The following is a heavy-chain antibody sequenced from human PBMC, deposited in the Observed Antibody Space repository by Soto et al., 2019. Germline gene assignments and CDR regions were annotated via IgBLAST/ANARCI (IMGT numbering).Heavy chain of an antibody. CDR3: ARVGDSIVGAEDWFDP. CDR2: IYSGGST. Sequence: EVQLVESGGGLVQPGGSLRLSCAASGFTVSSNYMSWVRQAPGKGLEWVSVIYSGGSTYYADSVKGRFTISRDNSKNTLYLQMNSLRAEDTAVYYCARVGDSIVGAEDWFDPWGQGTLVTVSS. J-gene: IGHJ5*02. V-gene: IGHV3-66*01. CDR1: GFTVSSNY. D-gene: IGHD1-26*01.